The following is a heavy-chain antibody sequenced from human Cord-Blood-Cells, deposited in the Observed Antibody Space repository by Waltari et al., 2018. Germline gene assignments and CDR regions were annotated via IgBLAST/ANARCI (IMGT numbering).Heavy chain of an antibody. D-gene: IGHD3-16*01. V-gene: IGHV1-69*01. J-gene: IGHJ3*02. CDR2: IIPIFGTA. CDR3: ARVGGGSLRAVAVDI. Sequence: QVQLVQSGAEVKKPGSSVKVSCKASGGTFSSYAISWVRQAPGQGLEWMGGIIPIFGTANYAQKFQGRVTITANESTSTADMELTRLRAEDTAVYYCARVGGGSLRAVAVDIWGQGTMVTVSS. CDR1: GGTFSSYA.